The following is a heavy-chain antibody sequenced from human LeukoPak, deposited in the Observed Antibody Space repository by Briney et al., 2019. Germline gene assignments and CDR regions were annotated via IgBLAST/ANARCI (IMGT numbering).Heavy chain of an antibody. D-gene: IGHD3-16*01. CDR2: ISWNSGSI. V-gene: IGHV3-9*01. Sequence: PGGSLRLSCAASGVTFDDYAMHWVRQAPGKGLEWVSGISWNSGSIGYSDSVKGRFTISRDNAKNSLYLQMNSLRAEDTALYYCAKDLVLGGTTGFDYWGQGTLVTVSS. CDR3: AKDLVLGGTTGFDY. J-gene: IGHJ4*02. CDR1: GVTFDDYA.